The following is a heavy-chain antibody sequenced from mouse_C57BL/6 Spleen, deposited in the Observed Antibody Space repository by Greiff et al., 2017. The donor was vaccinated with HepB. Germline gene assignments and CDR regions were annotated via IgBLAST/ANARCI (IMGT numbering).Heavy chain of an antibody. D-gene: IGHD2-3*01. J-gene: IGHJ4*01. CDR3: ARTHDGYYNYYAMDY. CDR1: GYSITSGYY. Sequence: EVQLVESGPGLVKPSQSLSLTCSVTGYSITSGYYWNWIRQFPGNKLEWMGYISYDGSNNYNPSLKNRISITRDTSKNQFFLKLNSVTTEDTATYYCARTHDGYYNYYAMDYWGQGTSVTVSS. CDR2: ISYDGSN. V-gene: IGHV3-6*01.